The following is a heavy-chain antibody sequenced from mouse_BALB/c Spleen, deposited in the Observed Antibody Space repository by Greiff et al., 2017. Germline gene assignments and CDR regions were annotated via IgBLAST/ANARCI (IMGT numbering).Heavy chain of an antibody. V-gene: IGHV2-9*02. CDR3: AREGYGNAMDY. Sequence: VQLQESGPGLVAPSQSLSITCTVSGFSLTSYGVHWVRQPPGKGLEWLGVIWAGGSTNYNSALMSRLSISKDNSKSQVFLKMNSLQTDDTAMYYCAREGYGNAMDYWGQGTSVTVSS. J-gene: IGHJ4*01. D-gene: IGHD2-1*01. CDR2: IWAGGST. CDR1: GFSLTSYG.